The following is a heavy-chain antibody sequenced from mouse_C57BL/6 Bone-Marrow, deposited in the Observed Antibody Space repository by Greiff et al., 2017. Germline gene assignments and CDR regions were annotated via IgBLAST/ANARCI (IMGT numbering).Heavy chain of an antibody. CDR3: ARGSGLRPFAY. D-gene: IGHD2-4*01. V-gene: IGHV3-6*01. Sequence: EVQLVESGPGLVKPSQSLSLTCSVTGYSITSGYYWNWIRQFPGNKLEWMGYISYDGSNNYNQSLKNRISITLDTSKNQFFLKLNSVTTEDTATYYCARGSGLRPFAYWGQGTLVTVSA. CDR1: GYSITSGYY. J-gene: IGHJ3*01. CDR2: ISYDGSN.